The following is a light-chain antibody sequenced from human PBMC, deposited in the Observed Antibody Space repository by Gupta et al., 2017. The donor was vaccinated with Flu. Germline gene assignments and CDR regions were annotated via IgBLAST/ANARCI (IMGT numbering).Light chain of an antibody. CDR3: QQYGTGPLT. Sequence: EIVLTQSPATLSLSPGERATLSCRASQSIGSSYLSWYQQKPGQAPSRLIYSASSRAAGIPDRCSGSGSGTDFTLTISSLQPEDFAVDYCQQYGTGPLTFGEGTKVEIK. CDR2: SAS. CDR1: QSIGSSY. V-gene: IGKV3-20*01. J-gene: IGKJ4*01.